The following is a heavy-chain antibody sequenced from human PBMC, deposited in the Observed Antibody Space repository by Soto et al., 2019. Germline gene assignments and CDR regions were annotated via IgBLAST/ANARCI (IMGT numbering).Heavy chain of an antibody. CDR1: GGSFSGYY. CDR2: IYYSGST. Sequence: SETLSLTCAVYGGSFSGYYWSWIRQPPGKGLEWIGYIYYSGSTNYNPSLKSRVTISVDTSKNQFSLKLSSVTAADTAVYYCARGLYYDFWSGYYTGAPYNWFDPWGQGTLVTVSS. J-gene: IGHJ5*02. D-gene: IGHD3-3*01. CDR3: ARGLYYDFWSGYYTGAPYNWFDP. V-gene: IGHV4-59*01.